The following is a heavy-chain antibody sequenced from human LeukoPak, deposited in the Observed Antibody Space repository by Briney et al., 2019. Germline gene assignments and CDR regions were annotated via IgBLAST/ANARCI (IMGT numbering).Heavy chain of an antibody. CDR3: AKDLYSSGQSRIFDY. Sequence: PGGSLRLSCAASGFTFSSYAMSWVRQAPGKGLEWVSAISGSGGSTYYADSVKGRFTISRDNSKNTLYLQMNSLRAEDTAVYYCAKDLYSSGQSRIFDYWGQGTLVTVSS. J-gene: IGHJ4*02. D-gene: IGHD6-25*01. V-gene: IGHV3-23*01. CDR2: ISGSGGST. CDR1: GFTFSSYA.